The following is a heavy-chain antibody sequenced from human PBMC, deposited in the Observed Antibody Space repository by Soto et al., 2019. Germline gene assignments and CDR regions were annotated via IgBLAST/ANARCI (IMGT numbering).Heavy chain of an antibody. CDR3: ARDGMTTGDT. J-gene: IGHJ4*02. CDR1: GVSVRSYT. D-gene: IGHD2-21*02. Sequence: LSLTCIVSGVSVRSYTWSWVRQPANKGLEWIGRVFSSVGATYNPSLKSRVSISMDTPENRISLKLDSVTAADAGVYFCARDGMTTGDTWGPGTLVTVSS. CDR2: VFSSVGA. V-gene: IGHV4-4*07.